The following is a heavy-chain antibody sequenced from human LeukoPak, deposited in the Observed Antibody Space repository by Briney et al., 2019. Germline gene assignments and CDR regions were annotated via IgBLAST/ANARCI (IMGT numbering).Heavy chain of an antibody. D-gene: IGHD6-25*01. V-gene: IGHV4-30-2*01. CDR2: IYHSGST. CDR1: GGSISSGGYS. J-gene: IGHJ6*02. Sequence: SETLSLTCAVSGGSISSGGYSWSWIRQPPGKGLEWIGYIYHSGSTCYNPSLKSRVTISVDRSKNQFSLKLSSVTAADTAVYYCARGGSGPLDGMDVWGQGTTVTISS. CDR3: ARGGSGPLDGMDV.